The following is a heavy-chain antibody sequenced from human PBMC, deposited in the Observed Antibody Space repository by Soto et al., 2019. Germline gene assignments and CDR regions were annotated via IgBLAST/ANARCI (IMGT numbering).Heavy chain of an antibody. J-gene: IGHJ6*04. CDR3: ARQSHVGVGGTDGMDV. CDR2: IYPGDSDT. D-gene: IGHD1-26*01. CDR1: GYNFTNFW. V-gene: IGHV5-51*01. Sequence: GESLKISCQTSGYNFTNFWIGWVRQMPGKGLEWMGIIYPGDSDTGYSPSFKGQVTISADKSISTASLQWNSLKASDTAMYYCARQSHVGVGGTDGMDVWGKGNTVTVSS.